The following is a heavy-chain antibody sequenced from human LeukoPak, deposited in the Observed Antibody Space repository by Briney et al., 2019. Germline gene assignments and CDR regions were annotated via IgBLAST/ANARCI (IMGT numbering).Heavy chain of an antibody. Sequence: GGSLRLSCAASGFTYSSYAMSWVRQAPGKELEWVSAISGSGGSTYYADSVKGRFTISRDNSKNTLYLQMNSLRAEDTAVYYCARGPYSGSYPFDYWGQGTLVTVSS. V-gene: IGHV3-23*01. CDR1: GFTYSSYA. CDR3: ARGPYSGSYPFDY. CDR2: ISGSGGST. D-gene: IGHD1-26*01. J-gene: IGHJ4*02.